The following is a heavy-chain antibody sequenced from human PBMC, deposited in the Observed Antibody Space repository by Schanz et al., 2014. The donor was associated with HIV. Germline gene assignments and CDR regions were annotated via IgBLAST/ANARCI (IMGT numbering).Heavy chain of an antibody. CDR2: LSGGKDDT. V-gene: IGHV3-23*04. CDR3: AKDLSVHTSAYYRY. D-gene: IGHD3-22*01. J-gene: IGHJ4*02. CDR1: GLTFSSYW. Sequence: EVQVVESGGGLVQPGGSLRLSCAASGLTFSSYWMSWVRQVPGKGLVWVSALSGGKDDTFYADYADSVKGRFTISRDNAKKTLFLQMNGLRAEDTAIYYCAKDLSVHTSAYYRYWGQGTLVTVSS.